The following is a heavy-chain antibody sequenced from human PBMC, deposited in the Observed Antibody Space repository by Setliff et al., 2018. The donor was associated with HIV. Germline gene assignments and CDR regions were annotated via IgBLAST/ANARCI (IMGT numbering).Heavy chain of an antibody. J-gene: IGHJ4*02. D-gene: IGHD3-10*01. CDR1: GFTFSTYW. V-gene: IGHV3-74*03. CDR3: VTDIESHPYYNLDY. CDR2: INSDASYT. Sequence: PGGSLRLSCAASGFTFSTYWMHWVRQAPGKGLVWVSRINSDASYTEYADSVKGRFTISRDNAKNTLYLQMNSLRAEDTAVYYCVTDIESHPYYNLDYWGQGTLVTVSS.